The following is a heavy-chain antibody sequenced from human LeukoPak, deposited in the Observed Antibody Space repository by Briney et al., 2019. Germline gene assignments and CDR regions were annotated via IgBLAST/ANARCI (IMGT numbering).Heavy chain of an antibody. D-gene: IGHD3-16*02. CDR3: ARVGVMITFVGVIVPNWFDP. CDR2: IYHSGST. CDR1: GYSISSGYY. Sequence: PSETLSLTCTVSGYSISSGYYWGWIRQPPGKGLEWIGSIYHSGSTYYNPSLKSRVTISVDTSKNQFSLKLSSVTAADTAVYYCARVGVMITFVGVIVPNWFDPWGQGTLVTVSS. J-gene: IGHJ5*02. V-gene: IGHV4-38-2*02.